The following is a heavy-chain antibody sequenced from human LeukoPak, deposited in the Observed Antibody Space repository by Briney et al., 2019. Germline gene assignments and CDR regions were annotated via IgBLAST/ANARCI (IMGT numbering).Heavy chain of an antibody. CDR3: ARHGTNWYVDY. J-gene: IGHJ4*02. CDR2: IYYSGST. Sequence: SETLSLTCTVSGGSISSYYWNWIRQPPGKGLEWIGYIYYSGSTNYNPSLKSRITMSIDTSKKQFSLKLSSVTAADTAVYYCARHGTNWYVDYWGQGTLVTVSS. V-gene: IGHV4-59*08. CDR1: GGSISSYY. D-gene: IGHD1-1*01.